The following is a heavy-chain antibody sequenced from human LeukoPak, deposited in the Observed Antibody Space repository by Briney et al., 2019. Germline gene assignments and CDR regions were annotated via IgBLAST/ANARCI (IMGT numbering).Heavy chain of an antibody. CDR3: ARHMTPSGTRGFDY. Sequence: ASETLSLTCAVPGVSISPTNWCSWVRQPPGKGLGWIGEIQFNGNTHYNPSLESRVTISVDASENRFSLRLTSVTAADTAMYYCARHMTPSGTRGFDYWGQGILVTVSS. D-gene: IGHD2-2*01. V-gene: IGHV4-4*02. CDR2: IQFNGNT. J-gene: IGHJ4*02. CDR1: GVSISPTNW.